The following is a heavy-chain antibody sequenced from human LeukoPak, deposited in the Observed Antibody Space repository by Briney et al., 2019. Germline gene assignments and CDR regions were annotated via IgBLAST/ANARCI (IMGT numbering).Heavy chain of an antibody. J-gene: IGHJ4*02. CDR1: GFIFDDYG. V-gene: IGHV3-20*04. Sequence: PGGSLRLSCAASGFIFDDYGMNWVRQVPGKGLEWVSGINWNGGRTHYGNSVKGRFTISRDNAKNSLYLQMNSLRAEDTALYYCARDLGLGVDYWGQGTLVTVSS. CDR3: ARDLGLGVDY. CDR2: INWNGGRT. D-gene: IGHD3-16*01.